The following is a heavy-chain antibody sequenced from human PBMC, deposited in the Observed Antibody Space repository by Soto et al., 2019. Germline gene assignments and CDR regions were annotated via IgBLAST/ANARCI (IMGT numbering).Heavy chain of an antibody. D-gene: IGHD2-21*01. CDR1: GFTFSRYS. CDR2: ISITSSKI. V-gene: IGHV3-48*02. J-gene: IGHJ5*01. Sequence: PVGSLRISCAAYGFTFSRYSMTWVRQAPGKGLEWLSYISITSSKIYYADSVKGRFTVSRDNAENSLFLQMNSLTDVDTAVYYCARHINLNWFDPWGQGTLVTVSS. CDR3: ARHINLNWFDP.